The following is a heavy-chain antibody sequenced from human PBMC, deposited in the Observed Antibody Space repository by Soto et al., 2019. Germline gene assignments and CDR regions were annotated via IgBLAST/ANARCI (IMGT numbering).Heavy chain of an antibody. D-gene: IGHD6-13*01. CDR1: GFTFSSYA. V-gene: IGHV3-30-3*01. CDR3: ARDNWVISSWYIGY. Sequence: GGSLRLSCAASGFTFSSYAMHWVRQAPGKGLEWVAVISYDGSNKYYADSVKGRFTISRDNSKNTLYLQMNSLRAEDTAVYYCARDNWVISSWYIGYWGQGTLVTVSS. CDR2: ISYDGSNK. J-gene: IGHJ4*02.